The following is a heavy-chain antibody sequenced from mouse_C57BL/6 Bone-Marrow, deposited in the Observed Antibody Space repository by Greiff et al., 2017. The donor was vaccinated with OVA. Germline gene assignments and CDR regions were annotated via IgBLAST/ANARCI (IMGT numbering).Heavy chain of an antibody. V-gene: IGHV5-4*01. J-gene: IGHJ2*01. D-gene: IGHD1-1*01. CDR2: ISDGGSYT. Sequence: EVQRVESGGGLVKPGGSLKLSCAASGFTFSSYAMSWVRQTPETRLEWVATISDGGSYTYYTDNVKGRFPISRDNAKNNLYMQMSRLNSEDTAMYYCARYYYGISSYYFDYWCQGTTLTVSS. CDR1: GFTFSSYA. CDR3: ARYYYGISSYYFDY.